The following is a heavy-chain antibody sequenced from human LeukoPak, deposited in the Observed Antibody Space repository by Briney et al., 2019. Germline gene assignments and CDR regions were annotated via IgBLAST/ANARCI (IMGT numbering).Heavy chain of an antibody. CDR1: GGTFSSDA. V-gene: IGHV1-69*13. CDR3: ARKSSHDSTAYYLYYFDY. D-gene: IGHD3-22*01. J-gene: IGHJ4*02. CDR2: TIPIFGTT. Sequence: ASVKVSFKASGGTFSSDAISWVRQAPGQGLEWMGGTIPIFGTTNYAQKFQGRVTITADESTSTAYMELRSLRSEDTAVYYCARKSSHDSTAYYLYYFDYWGQGTLVTVSS.